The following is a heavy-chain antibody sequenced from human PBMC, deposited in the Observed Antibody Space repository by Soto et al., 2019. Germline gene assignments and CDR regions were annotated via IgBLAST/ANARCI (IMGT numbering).Heavy chain of an antibody. CDR2: ISGSGGAT. CDR3: ATGAPRPPSNYYCLDL. V-gene: IGHV3-23*01. CDR1: TFTFKIYV. D-gene: IGHD6-6*01. J-gene: IGHJ6*03. Sequence: EMQLLESGGTLVQPGGSLRLSCSASTFTFKIYVMNWVRQAPGKGLEWVAAISGSGGATYYAESVKGRFTVSRDNSKTTLFLQMNSLRVNDTAVYFCATGAPRPPSNYYCLDLWGQGTTVTVS.